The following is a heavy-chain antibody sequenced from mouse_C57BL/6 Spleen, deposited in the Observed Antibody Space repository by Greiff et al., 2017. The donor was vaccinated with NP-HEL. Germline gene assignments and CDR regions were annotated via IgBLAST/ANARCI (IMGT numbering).Heavy chain of an antibody. D-gene: IGHD4-1*01. CDR2: IDPSDSYT. V-gene: IGHV1-50*01. Sequence: QVQLQQPGAELVKPGASVKLSCKASGYTFTSYWMQWVKQRPGQGLEWIGEIDPSDSYTNYNQKFKGKATLTVDTSSSTAYMQLSSLTSEDSAVYYCAINWDWFAYWGQGTLVTVSA. J-gene: IGHJ3*01. CDR1: GYTFTSYW. CDR3: AINWDWFAY.